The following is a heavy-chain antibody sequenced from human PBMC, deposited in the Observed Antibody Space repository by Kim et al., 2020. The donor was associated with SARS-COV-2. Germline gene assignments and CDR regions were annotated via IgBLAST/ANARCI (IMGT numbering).Heavy chain of an antibody. CDR1: GYTFTSYY. Sequence: ASVKVSCKASGYTFTSYYMHWVRQAPGQGLEWMGIINPSGGSTSYAQKFQGRVTMTRDTSTSTVYMELSSLRSEDTAVYYCARGVAGRGIAVAGLFDYWGQGTLVTVSS. V-gene: IGHV1-46*01. CDR2: INPSGGST. D-gene: IGHD6-19*01. CDR3: ARGVAGRGIAVAGLFDY. J-gene: IGHJ4*02.